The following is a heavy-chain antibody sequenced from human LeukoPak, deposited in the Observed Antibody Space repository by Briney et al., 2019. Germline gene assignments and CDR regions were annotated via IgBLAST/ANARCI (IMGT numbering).Heavy chain of an antibody. D-gene: IGHD2-2*01. CDR1: GGSMSSYH. Sequence: SETLSLTCTVSGGSMSSYHWSWIRQPPGKGLECIGYIYFSGSTNYNPSLKSRVTISVDTSKNQLSLKLSSVTAADTAVYYCARHIRTPGYCSSTSCFFDAFDIWGQGTMVTVSS. J-gene: IGHJ3*02. V-gene: IGHV4-59*01. CDR3: ARHIRTPGYCSSTSCFFDAFDI. CDR2: IYFSGST.